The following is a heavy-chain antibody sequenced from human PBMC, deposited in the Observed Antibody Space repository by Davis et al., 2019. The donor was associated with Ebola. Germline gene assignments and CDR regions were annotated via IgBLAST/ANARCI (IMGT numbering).Heavy chain of an antibody. CDR2: INGDATST. D-gene: IGHD1-26*01. Sequence: PGGSLRLSCEASGFTFSTTWVHWVRQAPGKGLMWVSRINGDATSTAYADSVRGRFTISRDNAKNTLYLQMDSLRAEDTAVYFCAKSPGGYYNDWGQGTLVTVSS. CDR1: GFTFSTTW. V-gene: IGHV3-74*01. J-gene: IGHJ4*02. CDR3: AKSPGGYYND.